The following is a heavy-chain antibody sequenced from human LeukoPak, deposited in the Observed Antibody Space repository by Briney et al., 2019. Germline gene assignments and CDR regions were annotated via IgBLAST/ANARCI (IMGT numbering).Heavy chain of an antibody. CDR2: IGSSSSTI. D-gene: IGHD3-22*01. CDR3: ARDRHKYNYDSGGYPPY. CDR1: GFTFSSYS. V-gene: IGHV3-48*01. J-gene: IGHJ4*02. Sequence: PGGSLRLSCAASGFTFSSYSMLWVRQAPGKGLEWVSYIGSSSSTIYYADSVKGRFTISRDNAKNSLYLQMNTLRAEDTAVYYCARDRHKYNYDSGGYPPYWGQGTLVTVSS.